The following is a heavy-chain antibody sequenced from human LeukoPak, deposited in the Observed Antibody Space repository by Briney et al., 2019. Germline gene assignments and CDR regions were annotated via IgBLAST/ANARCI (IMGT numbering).Heavy chain of an antibody. V-gene: IGHV3-23*01. D-gene: IGHD3-9*01. J-gene: IGHJ6*02. CDR2: ISGSGGST. Sequence: GGSLRLSCAASGLTFSSYAMSWVRQAPGKGLEWVSAISGSGGSTYYADSVKGRFTISRDNSKNTLYLQMNSLRAEDTAVYYCAKGVRDYDILTGYYKPRYYYYGMDVWGQGTTVTVSS. CDR3: AKGVRDYDILTGYYKPRYYYYGMDV. CDR1: GLTFSSYA.